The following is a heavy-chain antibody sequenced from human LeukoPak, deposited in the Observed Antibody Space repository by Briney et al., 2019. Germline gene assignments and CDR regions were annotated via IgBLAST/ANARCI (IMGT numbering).Heavy chain of an antibody. CDR3: ARGYIAAAGTTPGVVNYFDY. D-gene: IGHD6-13*01. Sequence: PSETLSLTCAVSGYSISSGYYWGWIRQPPGKGLEWIGRIYHSGSTYYNPSLKSRVTISVDTSKNQFSLKLSSVTAADTAVYYCARGYIAAAGTTPGVVNYFDYWGQGTLVTVSS. J-gene: IGHJ4*02. CDR1: GYSISSGYY. V-gene: IGHV4-38-2*01. CDR2: IYHSGST.